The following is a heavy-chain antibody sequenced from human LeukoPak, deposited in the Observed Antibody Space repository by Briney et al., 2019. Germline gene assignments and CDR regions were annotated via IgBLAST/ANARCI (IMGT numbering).Heavy chain of an antibody. V-gene: IGHV3-49*04. CDR1: GFIFGDHA. D-gene: IGHD3-10*01. J-gene: IGHJ6*02. Sequence: PGGSLRLSCTGYGFIFGDHAMSWVRQAPGKGLGWVGFIRSRAYGGTTEYAASVKGRFTISRDDSKGIAYLEMNSLETEDTALYYCARGPILLWIHNGMDVWGQGTTVIVSS. CDR3: ARGPILLWIHNGMDV. CDR2: IRSRAYGGTT.